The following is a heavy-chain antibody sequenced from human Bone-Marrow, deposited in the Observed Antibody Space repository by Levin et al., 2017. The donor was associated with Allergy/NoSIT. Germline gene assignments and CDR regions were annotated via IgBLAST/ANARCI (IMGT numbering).Heavy chain of an antibody. Sequence: GASVKVSCKTSGYSFTTDWIGWVRQMPGKGLQWMGLIYPGDSDTTYSPSFQGQVTISADRSISTTYLHWSSLKASDTAMYFCARRRGRSGRGGAGWFDPWGQGTLVTVSS. V-gene: IGHV5-51*01. D-gene: IGHD3-16*01. J-gene: IGHJ5*02. CDR3: ARRRGRSGRGGAGWFDP. CDR1: GYSFTTDW. CDR2: IYPGDSDT.